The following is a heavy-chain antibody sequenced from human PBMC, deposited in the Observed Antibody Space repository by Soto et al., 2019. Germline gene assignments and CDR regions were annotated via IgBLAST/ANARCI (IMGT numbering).Heavy chain of an antibody. V-gene: IGHV1-69*06. CDR1: GGTLSSYA. Sequence: SVKVSCKASGGTLSSYAISWVRQAPGQGLEWMGGIIPIFGTANYAQKFQGRVTITADKSTSTAYMELSSLRSEDTAVYYCARDHYDFWSGQPLLDGMDVWGQGTTVTVSS. J-gene: IGHJ6*02. CDR3: ARDHYDFWSGQPLLDGMDV. D-gene: IGHD3-3*01. CDR2: IIPIFGTA.